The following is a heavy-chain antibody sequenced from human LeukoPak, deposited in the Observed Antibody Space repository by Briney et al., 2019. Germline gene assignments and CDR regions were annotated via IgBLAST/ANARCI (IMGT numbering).Heavy chain of an antibody. J-gene: IGHJ4*02. D-gene: IGHD6-19*01. CDR3: ARGAGWYGY. Sequence: PSETLSLTCSVSGGSISSSSYYWGWVRQPPGKGLEWVGTIFYRGSTNYNPSLKSRVTISVDTSKSQFSLKLSSVTAADTAVYYCARGAGWYGYWGQGTLVTVSS. V-gene: IGHV4-39*07. CDR2: IFYRGST. CDR1: GGSISSSSYY.